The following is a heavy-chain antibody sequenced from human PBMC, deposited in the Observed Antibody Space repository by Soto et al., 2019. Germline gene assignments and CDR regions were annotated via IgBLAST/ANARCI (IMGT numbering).Heavy chain of an antibody. CDR1: GFSFSTYS. V-gene: IGHV3-23*01. Sequence: PGGSLRLSCVASGFSFSTYSMAWVRQAAGKGPQWVSGLSGGGANTFYIDSVRGRFTISRDISKNTLYLQMNSLRADDTAVYFCGKFRFDYDGGSSIDNWGQGIQVTVSS. CDR2: LSGGGANT. J-gene: IGHJ4*02. CDR3: GKFRFDYDGGSSIDN. D-gene: IGHD3-22*01.